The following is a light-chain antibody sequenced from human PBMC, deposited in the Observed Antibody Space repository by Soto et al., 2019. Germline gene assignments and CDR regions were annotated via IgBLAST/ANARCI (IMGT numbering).Light chain of an antibody. CDR2: DVS. J-gene: IGLJ3*02. CDR1: SSDIGSYNY. V-gene: IGLV2-14*01. CDR3: SSYTSSSTRV. Sequence: QSVLTQPASVSGFPGQSITISCTGTSSDIGSYNYVSWYQQNPGKAPKLIIFDVSNRPSGVSNRFSGSKSGNTASLTISGLQAEDEADYYCSSYTSSSTRVFGGGTKLTVL.